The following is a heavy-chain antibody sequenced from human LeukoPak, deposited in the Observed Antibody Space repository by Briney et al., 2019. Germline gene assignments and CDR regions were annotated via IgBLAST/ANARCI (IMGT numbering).Heavy chain of an antibody. Sequence: SETLSLTCAVSGGPFSGHYWSWIRQPPGKGLEWIGEINHTGSTRYNPSLKSRVTTSVDTSKNQFSLKLHSVTAADTAVYYCSRHVRRGRYSGSESYYNGPAYYYNYMDVWGKGTTVTISS. CDR2: INHTGST. J-gene: IGHJ6*03. CDR1: GGPFSGHY. V-gene: IGHV4-34*01. D-gene: IGHD3-10*01. CDR3: SRHVRRGRYSGSESYYNGPAYYYNYMDV.